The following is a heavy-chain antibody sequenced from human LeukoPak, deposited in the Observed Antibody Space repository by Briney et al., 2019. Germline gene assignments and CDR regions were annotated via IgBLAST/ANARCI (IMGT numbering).Heavy chain of an antibody. CDR2: ISSSSSYI. D-gene: IGHD1-26*01. CDR3: ARPRGGSYDADAFDI. CDR1: GGSISSYY. V-gene: IGHV3-21*01. J-gene: IGHJ3*02. Sequence: ETLSLTCTVSGGSISSYYWSWVRQAPGKGLEWVSSISSSSSYIYYADSVKGRFTISRDNAKNSLYLQMNSLRAEDTAVYYCARPRGGSYDADAFDIWGQGTMVTVSS.